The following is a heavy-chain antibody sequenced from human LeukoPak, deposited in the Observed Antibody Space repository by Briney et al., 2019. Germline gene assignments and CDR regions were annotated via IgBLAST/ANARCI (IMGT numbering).Heavy chain of an antibody. V-gene: IGHV3-30*04. CDR2: ISYDGSNK. Sequence: GGSLRLSCAASGFTFSSYAMHWVRQAPGKGLEWVAVISYDGSNKYYADSVKGRFTISRDNSKNTLYLQMNSLRAENTAVYYCAELGITMIGGVWGKGTTVTISS. D-gene: IGHD3-10*02. CDR3: AELGITMIGGV. J-gene: IGHJ6*04. CDR1: GFTFSSYA.